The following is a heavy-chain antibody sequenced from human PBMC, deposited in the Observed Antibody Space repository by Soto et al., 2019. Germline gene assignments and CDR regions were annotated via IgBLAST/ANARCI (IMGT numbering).Heavy chain of an antibody. D-gene: IGHD2-21*02. J-gene: IGHJ5*02. CDR2: IYYSGNT. Sequence: SETLSLTCTVSGGSISSSSYYWGWNRQPPGKGLEWIGSIYYSGNTYYNPSLKSRVTISVDTAKNQFSLKLSSVTAADTAVYYCARGGVVVVTAILGFDPWGQGTLVTVSS. CDR1: GGSISSSSYY. V-gene: IGHV4-39*07. CDR3: ARGGVVVVTAILGFDP.